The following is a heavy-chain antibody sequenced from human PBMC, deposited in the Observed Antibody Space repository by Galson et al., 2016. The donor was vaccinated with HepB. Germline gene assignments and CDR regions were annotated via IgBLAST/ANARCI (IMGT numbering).Heavy chain of an antibody. D-gene: IGHD3-22*01. Sequence: PALVKPTQTLTLTCTFSGFSLSTRGMCVSWVRQPPGKALEWLALIDWEDDKYYSTSLKPRLTISKDTSKNQVVLTMTNMEPVDTATYYCARICRDYYDGSGFYYFYGLDVWGQGTTGTVSS. CDR3: ARICRDYYDGSGFYYFYGLDV. V-gene: IGHV2-70*20. CDR2: IDWEDDK. J-gene: IGHJ6*02. CDR1: GFSLSTRGMC.